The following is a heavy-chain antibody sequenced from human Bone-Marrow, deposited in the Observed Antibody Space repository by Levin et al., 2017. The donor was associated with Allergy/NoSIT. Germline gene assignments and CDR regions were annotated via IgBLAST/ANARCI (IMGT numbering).Heavy chain of an antibody. CDR2: IYHSGST. D-gene: IGHD6-19*01. CDR3: ARLRALAVAGPLDY. V-gene: IGHV4-4*02. Sequence: PSETLSLTCAVSDASITSTNWWIWVRQPPGKGLEWIGEIYHSGSTRYNPSLKSRVTISVDKSKNHFSLKVNSVTSEDTAVYYCARLRALAVAGPLDYWGQGTLVTVSS. CDR1: DASITSTNW. J-gene: IGHJ4*02.